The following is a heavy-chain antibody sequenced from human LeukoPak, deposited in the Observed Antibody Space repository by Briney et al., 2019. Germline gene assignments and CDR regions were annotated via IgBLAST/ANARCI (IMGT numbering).Heavy chain of an antibody. CDR2: ISSSGSTI. CDR1: GFTFSDYY. V-gene: IGHV3-11*01. Sequence: GSLSLSCAASGFTFSDYYMSWIRQAPGKGLEWVSYISSSGSTIYYADSVKGRFTISRDNAKNSLYLQMNSLRAEDTAVYYCAGGDYYDSSGYFGYWGQGTLVTVSS. D-gene: IGHD3-22*01. J-gene: IGHJ4*02. CDR3: AGGDYYDSSGYFGY.